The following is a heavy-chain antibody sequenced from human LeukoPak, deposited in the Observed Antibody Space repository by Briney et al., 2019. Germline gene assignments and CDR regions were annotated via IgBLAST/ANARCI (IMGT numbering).Heavy chain of an antibody. CDR3: ARSRPVYGDVDAFDI. Sequence: GGSLRLSCAASGFTFSSYGMNWVRQAPGKGLEWVSFISSSSSYIYYADSVKGRFTISRDNAKNSLYLQMNSLRAEDTAVYYCARSRPVYGDVDAFDIWGQGTMVTVSS. CDR2: ISSSSSYI. D-gene: IGHD4-17*01. CDR1: GFTFSSYG. V-gene: IGHV3-21*01. J-gene: IGHJ3*02.